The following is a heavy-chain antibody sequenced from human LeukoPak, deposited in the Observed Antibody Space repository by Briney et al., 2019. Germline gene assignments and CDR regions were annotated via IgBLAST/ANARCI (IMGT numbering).Heavy chain of an antibody. J-gene: IGHJ4*02. CDR2: IYPGDSNT. V-gene: IGHV5-51*01. CDR3: ARTYGSGSYRGDY. Sequence: GESLKIFCKGSGYSFTSYWIAWVRQMPGKGLDWMGIIYPGDSNTRYSPSFQGQVTISADKSISTAYLQWSSLKASDTAMYYCARTYGSGSYRGDYWGQGTLVTVSS. CDR1: GYSFTSYW. D-gene: IGHD3-10*01.